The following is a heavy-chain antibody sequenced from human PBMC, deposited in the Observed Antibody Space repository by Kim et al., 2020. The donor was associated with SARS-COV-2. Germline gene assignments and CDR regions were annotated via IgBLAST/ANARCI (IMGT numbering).Heavy chain of an antibody. CDR3: TTGPYGDGYNYY. J-gene: IGHJ4*02. V-gene: IGHV3-15*01. CDR1: GFTFSNAW. D-gene: IGHD5-12*01. Sequence: GGSLRLSCAASGFTFSNAWMSWVRQAPGKGLEWVGRIKSKTDGGTTDYAAPVKGRFTISRDDSKNTLYLQMNSLKTEDTAVYYCTTGPYGDGYNYYWGQGTLVTVSS. CDR2: IKSKTDGGTT.